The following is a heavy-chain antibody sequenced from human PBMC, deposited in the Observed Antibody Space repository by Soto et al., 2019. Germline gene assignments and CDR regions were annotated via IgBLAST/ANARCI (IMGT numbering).Heavy chain of an antibody. CDR3: AKNYQFVC. CDR1: GFIFTSYA. CDR2: INVGDAGT. J-gene: IGHJ4*02. D-gene: IGHD2-2*01. Sequence: EVQLLESGGGLEQPGGSLRLSCAASGFIFTSYAMSWVRQAPGKGLEWVSSINVGDAGTNYADSVKGRFTISRDNSKNTLYLQMNFLRADDTAIYYCAKNYQFVCWGQGTLVTVSS. V-gene: IGHV3-23*01.